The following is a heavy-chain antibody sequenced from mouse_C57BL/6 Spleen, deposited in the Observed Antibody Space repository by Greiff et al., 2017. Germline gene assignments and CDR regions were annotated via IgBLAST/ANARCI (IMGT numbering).Heavy chain of an antibody. Sequence: EVKLMESGGGLVKPGGSLQLSCAASGFNFSDYGMHWVRQAPEKGLEWVAYISSGSSTIYYADTVKGRFTISRDNAKHTLFLQMTSLRSEVTAMYYCARNLLNYAMDYWGQGTSVTVSS. CDR3: ARNLLNYAMDY. D-gene: IGHD1-1*01. CDR1: GFNFSDYG. V-gene: IGHV5-17*01. CDR2: ISSGSSTI. J-gene: IGHJ4*01.